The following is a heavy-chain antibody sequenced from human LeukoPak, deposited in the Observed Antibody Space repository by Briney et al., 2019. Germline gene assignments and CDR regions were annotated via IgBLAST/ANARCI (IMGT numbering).Heavy chain of an antibody. CDR2: IYSGGST. Sequence: GGSLRLSCAASGFTVSSNYMSWVRQAPGKGLEWVSVIYSGGSTYYADSVKGRFTISRDNSKNTLYLQMNSLRAEDTAVYYCARGYCSSTSCYISPYYMGVWGKGTTVTVSS. J-gene: IGHJ6*03. V-gene: IGHV3-53*01. CDR1: GFTVSSNY. D-gene: IGHD2-2*02. CDR3: ARGYCSSTSCYISPYYMGV.